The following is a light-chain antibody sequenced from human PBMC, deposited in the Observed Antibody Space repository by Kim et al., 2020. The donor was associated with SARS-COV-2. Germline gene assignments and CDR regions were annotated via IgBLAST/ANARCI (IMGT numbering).Light chain of an antibody. CDR2: AAS. Sequence: ASTGDRVTITCRASQGISSYLAWYQQKPGKAPKLLIYAASTLQSGVPSRFSGSGSGTNFTLTISCLQSEDFATYYCQQYYSYPLTFGGGTKVDIK. CDR1: QGISSY. CDR3: QQYYSYPLT. V-gene: IGKV1-8*01. J-gene: IGKJ4*01.